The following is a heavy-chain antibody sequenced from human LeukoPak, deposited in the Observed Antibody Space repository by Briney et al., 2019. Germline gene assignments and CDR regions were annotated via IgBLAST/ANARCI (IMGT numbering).Heavy chain of an antibody. CDR2: IYYSGST. V-gene: IGHV4-59*12. CDR1: GGSISSYY. J-gene: IGHJ4*02. Sequence: SETLSLTCTVSGGSISSYYWSWIRQPPGKGLEWIGYIYYSGSTNYNPSLKSRVTISVDKSKNQFSLKLSSVTAADTAVYYCARAGSGRVLDYWGQGTLVTVSS. CDR3: ARAGSGRVLDY. D-gene: IGHD6-19*01.